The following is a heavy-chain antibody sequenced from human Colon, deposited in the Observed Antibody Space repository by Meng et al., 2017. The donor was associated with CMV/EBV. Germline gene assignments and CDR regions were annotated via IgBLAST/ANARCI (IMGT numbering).Heavy chain of an antibody. D-gene: IGHD5-24*01. V-gene: IGHV4-39*07. CDR1: GDSISGRSYY. Sequence: QRHLQAPGPGLVTPSETLSLTCTVSGDSISGRSYYWGWIRQPPGKGLEWIASIYYTGNDYHNPSLKRRVTISIDTSNNQFSLRLTSVTAADTAVYYCARMALHWYFDLWGRGTLVTVSS. CDR3: ARMALHWYFDL. J-gene: IGHJ2*01. CDR2: IYYTGND.